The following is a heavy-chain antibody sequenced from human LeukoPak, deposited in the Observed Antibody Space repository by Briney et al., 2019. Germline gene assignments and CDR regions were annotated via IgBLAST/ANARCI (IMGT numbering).Heavy chain of an antibody. Sequence: SETLSLTCSVSGDSINSSTSYWGWVRQPPGKGLEWIGTIFYSGSIYNNPSLKSRVTMSLDTSKNQFSLRLRSVTAADTAFHYCARVFRFSYFDYWGQGALITVS. CDR1: GDSINSSTSY. D-gene: IGHD3-3*01. J-gene: IGHJ4*02. V-gene: IGHV4-39*07. CDR3: ARVFRFSYFDY. CDR2: IFYSGSI.